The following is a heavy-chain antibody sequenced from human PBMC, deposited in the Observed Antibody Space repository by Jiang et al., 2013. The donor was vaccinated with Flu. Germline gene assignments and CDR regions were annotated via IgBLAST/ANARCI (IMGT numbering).Heavy chain of an antibody. J-gene: IGHJ5*02. CDR1: GYFIRSGYY. V-gene: IGHV4-38-2*02. CDR3: ATESPKIVVVPATRSTTNWFDP. CDR2: IYHTGST. D-gene: IGHD2-2*01. Sequence: GLVKPSETLSLTCGVSGYFIRSGYYWGWIRQPPGKGLEWIGSIYHTGSTYYNPSLKSRVTISVDTSKNQFSLKLTSVTAADTAVYYCATESPKIVVVPATRSTTNWFDPWGQGTLVTVSS.